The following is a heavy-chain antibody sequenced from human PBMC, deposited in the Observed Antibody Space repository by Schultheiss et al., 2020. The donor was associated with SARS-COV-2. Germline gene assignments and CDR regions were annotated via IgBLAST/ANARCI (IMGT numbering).Heavy chain of an antibody. CDR3: ARGGEMGIVVVPAAMGYYYMDV. D-gene: IGHD2-2*03. J-gene: IGHJ6*03. Sequence: SQTLSLTCAVYGGSFSGYYWSWIRQPPGKGLEWIGEINHSGSTNYNPSLKSRVTISVDTSKNQFSLKLSSVTAADTAVYYCARGGEMGIVVVPAAMGYYYMDVWGKGTTVTVSS. CDR1: GGSFSGYY. V-gene: IGHV4-34*01. CDR2: INHSGST.